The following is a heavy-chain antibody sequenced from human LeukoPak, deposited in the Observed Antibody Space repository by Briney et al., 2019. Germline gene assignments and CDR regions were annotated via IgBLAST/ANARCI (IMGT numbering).Heavy chain of an antibody. CDR1: GYTFSNHW. Sequence: GESLKISCQGSGYTFSNHWIGWVRQMPGKGLEWMGIIYPGDSETRYSPSFQGQVTMSADKSIRTAYLQWSGLKASVTAMYYCARRELTPQRIFRYWGQGTLVTVSS. V-gene: IGHV5-51*01. CDR2: IYPGDSET. CDR3: ARRELTPQRIFRY. D-gene: IGHD4-23*01. J-gene: IGHJ4*02.